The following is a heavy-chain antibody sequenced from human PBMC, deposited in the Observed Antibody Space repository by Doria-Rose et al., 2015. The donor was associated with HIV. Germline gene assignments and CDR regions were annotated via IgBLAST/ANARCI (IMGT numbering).Heavy chain of an antibody. J-gene: IGHJ4*02. Sequence: VQLVQSGGGLVRPGGSLRLSCATSGFTFSSHRINWVRQAPGQVLEWVSAISSTSAYINYADSVRGRFTIAIDNARNSLYLQMDSLRAEDTAIYYCATGVTLDYWGQGTLVTVSS. CDR1: GFTFSSHR. V-gene: IGHV3-21*01. CDR3: ATGVTLDY. D-gene: IGHD3-10*01. CDR2: ISSTSAYI.